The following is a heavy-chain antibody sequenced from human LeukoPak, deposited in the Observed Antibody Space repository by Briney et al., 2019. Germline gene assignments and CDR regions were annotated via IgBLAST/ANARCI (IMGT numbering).Heavy chain of an antibody. V-gene: IGHV4-30-4*01. CDR1: GGSISSDDYY. Sequence: SQTLSLTCTVSGGSISSDDYYWSWIRQPPGKGLEWIGHITYSGSTDYSPSLRSRVTMSVDTSKNQFSLKLNSVIAAKTAMYFCARGGVGGYDYFDSWGQGTLVAVSS. J-gene: IGHJ4*02. CDR3: ARGGVGGYDYFDS. D-gene: IGHD5-12*01. CDR2: ITYSGST.